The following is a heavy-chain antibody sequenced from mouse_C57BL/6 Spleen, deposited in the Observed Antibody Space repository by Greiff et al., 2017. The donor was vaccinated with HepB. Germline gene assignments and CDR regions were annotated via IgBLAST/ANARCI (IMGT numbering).Heavy chain of an antibody. Sequence: EVMLVESGGGLVKPGGSLKLSCAASGFTFSDYGMHWVRQAPEKGLEWVAYISSGSSTIYYADTVKGRFTISRDNAKNTLFLQMTSLRSEDTAMYYCARNYGSSRRYAMDYWGQGTSVTVSS. CDR3: ARNYGSSRRYAMDY. CDR1: GFTFSDYG. CDR2: ISSGSSTI. D-gene: IGHD1-1*01. J-gene: IGHJ4*01. V-gene: IGHV5-17*01.